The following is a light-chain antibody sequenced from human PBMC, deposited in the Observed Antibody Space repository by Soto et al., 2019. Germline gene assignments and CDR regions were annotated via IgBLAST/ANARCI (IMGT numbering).Light chain of an antibody. V-gene: IGKV3-15*01. CDR1: ESISSN. Sequence: EIVMTQSPATVSVSPGERVTISCRASESISSNLAWYQQNPGQAPRLLIYGASARATGIPARFSGSGSGTEFTLTISSLQSEDLAVYFCQQYNNWPQTFGPGTKVDIK. J-gene: IGKJ1*01. CDR3: QQYNNWPQT. CDR2: GAS.